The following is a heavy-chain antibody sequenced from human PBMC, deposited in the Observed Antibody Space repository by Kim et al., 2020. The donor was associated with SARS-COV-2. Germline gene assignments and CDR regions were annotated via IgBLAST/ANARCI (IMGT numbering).Heavy chain of an antibody. D-gene: IGHD4-17*01. V-gene: IGHV3-7*01. CDR2: IKQDGSEK. CDR3: ARELNGDADWYFDL. Sequence: GGSLRLSCAASGFTFSSYWMSWVRQAPGKGLEWVANIKQDGSEKYYVDSVKGRFTISRDNAKNSLYLQMNSLRAEDTAVYYCARELNGDADWYFDLWGRGTLVTVSS. J-gene: IGHJ2*01. CDR1: GFTFSSYW.